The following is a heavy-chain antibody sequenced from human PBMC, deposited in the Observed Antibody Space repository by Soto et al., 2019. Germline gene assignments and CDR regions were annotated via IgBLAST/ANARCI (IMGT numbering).Heavy chain of an antibody. CDR1: GGSISNGDYY. V-gene: IGHV4-30-4*01. CDR2: IYYSGST. CDR3: AREGVYYDSSVLKGDNWFDP. Sequence: SETLSLTCTVSGGSISNGDYYWSWIRQPPGKGMEWIGYIYYSGSTYYNPSLKSRVTISVDTSKNQFSLKLSSVTAADTAVYYCAREGVYYDSSVLKGDNWFDPWGQGTLVTVSS. D-gene: IGHD3-22*01. J-gene: IGHJ5*02.